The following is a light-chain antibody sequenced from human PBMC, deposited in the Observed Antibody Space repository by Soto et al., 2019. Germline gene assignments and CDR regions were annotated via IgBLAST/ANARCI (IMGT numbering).Light chain of an antibody. Sequence: QSVLTQPPSASGSPGQSVTISCTGTSSDVGGYNYVSWYQQYPGKAPKLIIYEVYKRPSGVPDRFSGSKSGNTAALTVSGLQAEDEADYYCSSYVGTNSYVFGTVTKLTVL. CDR2: EVY. CDR3: SSYVGTNSYV. V-gene: IGLV2-8*01. CDR1: SSDVGGYNY. J-gene: IGLJ1*01.